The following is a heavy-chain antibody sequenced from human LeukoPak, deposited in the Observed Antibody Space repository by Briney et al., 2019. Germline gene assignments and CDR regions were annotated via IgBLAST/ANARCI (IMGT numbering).Heavy chain of an antibody. D-gene: IGHD1-26*01. Sequence: PSETLSLTCAVSGYSISSGYYWGWIRQPPGKGLEWIGSIYHSGSTYYNPSLKSRVTISVDTSKNQFSLKLSSVTAADTAVYYCAREGGGSYLSYYYYYMDVWGKGTTVTVSS. CDR1: GYSISSGYY. V-gene: IGHV4-38-2*02. CDR2: IYHSGST. CDR3: AREGGGSYLSYYYYYMDV. J-gene: IGHJ6*03.